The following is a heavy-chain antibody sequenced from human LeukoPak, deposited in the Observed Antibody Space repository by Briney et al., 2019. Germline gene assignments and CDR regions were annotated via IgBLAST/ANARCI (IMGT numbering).Heavy chain of an antibody. CDR1: GFTLSSYG. D-gene: IGHD2-2*01. V-gene: IGHV3-30*02. CDR3: AKGTDCSSTSCFTYYYYYMDV. J-gene: IGHJ6*03. Sequence: GGSLRLSCAASGFTLSSYGMHWVRQAPGKGLEWVAFIRYDGSNKYYADSVKGRFTISRDNSKNTLYLQMNSLRAEDTAVYYCAKGTDCSSTSCFTYYYYYMDVWGKGTTVTVSS. CDR2: IRYDGSNK.